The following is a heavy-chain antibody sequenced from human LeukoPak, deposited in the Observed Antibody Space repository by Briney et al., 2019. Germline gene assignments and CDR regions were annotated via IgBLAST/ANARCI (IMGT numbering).Heavy chain of an antibody. V-gene: IGHV1-18*01. Sequence: ASVKVSCKASGYTFTSYGISWVRQAPGQGLEWMGWISAYNGNTNYAQKLQGRVTMTTDTSTSTAYMELRSLRSDDTAVYYCARDSPHDYVWGSYRFDYWGQGTLVTVSS. CDR3: ARDSPHDYVWGSYRFDY. J-gene: IGHJ4*02. CDR2: ISAYNGNT. D-gene: IGHD3-16*02. CDR1: GYTFTSYG.